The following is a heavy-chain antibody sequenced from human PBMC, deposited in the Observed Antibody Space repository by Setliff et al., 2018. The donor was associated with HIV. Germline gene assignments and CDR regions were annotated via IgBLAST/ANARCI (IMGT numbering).Heavy chain of an antibody. Sequence: PSETLSLTCAVSDYSISSGYYWGWIRQPPGKGLEWIGSIYHSGSTYYNASLKSRVTISVDTSKNHFSLKLSSVTAADTAVYYCARVPAALERWFDPWGQGTLVTVSS. J-gene: IGHJ5*02. CDR1: DYSISSGYY. CDR3: ARVPAALERWFDP. V-gene: IGHV4-38-2*01. D-gene: IGHD2-2*01. CDR2: IYHSGST.